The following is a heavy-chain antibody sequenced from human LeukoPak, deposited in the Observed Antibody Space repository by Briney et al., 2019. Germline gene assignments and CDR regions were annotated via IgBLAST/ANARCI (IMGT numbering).Heavy chain of an antibody. D-gene: IGHD3-10*01. J-gene: IGHJ4*02. V-gene: IGHV4-34*01. CDR2: INHSGST. CDR3: ARVGWEFGELAHDY. Sequence: SETLSLTCAVYGGSFSGYYWSWIRQPPGKGLEWIGEINHSGSTNYNPSLKSRVTISVDTSKNQFSLKLSSVTAADTAVYYCARVGWEFGELAHDYRGQGTLVTVSS. CDR1: GGSFSGYY.